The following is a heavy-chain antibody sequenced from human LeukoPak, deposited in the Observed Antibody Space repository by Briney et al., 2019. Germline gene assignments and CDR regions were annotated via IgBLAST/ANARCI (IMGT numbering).Heavy chain of an antibody. CDR2: IYYSGST. CDR1: GGSISSSSYY. J-gene: IGHJ4*02. D-gene: IGHD5-18*01. V-gene: IGHV4-39*01. Sequence: PSETLSLTCTVSGGSISSSSYYWGWIRQPPGKGLEWIGSIYYSGSTYHNPSLKSRVTISVDTSKNQFSLKLSSVTAADTAVYYCARVSATSRAAMVPYFDYWGQGTPVTVSS. CDR3: ARVSATSRAAMVPYFDY.